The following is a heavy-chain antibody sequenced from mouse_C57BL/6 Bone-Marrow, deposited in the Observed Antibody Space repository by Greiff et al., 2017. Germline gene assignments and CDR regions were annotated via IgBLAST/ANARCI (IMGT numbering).Heavy chain of an antibody. CDR1: GYTFTSYW. J-gene: IGHJ2*01. CDR3: ARGRGNYGFDY. D-gene: IGHD2-1*01. Sequence: VQLQQSGAELVMPGASVKLSCKASGYTFTSYWMHWVKQRPGQGLEWIGEIGPSDSYTNYNQKFKGKSTLTGDKSSSTAYMQLSSLTSEDSAVYYSARGRGNYGFDYWGQGTTLTVSS. V-gene: IGHV1-69*01. CDR2: IGPSDSYT.